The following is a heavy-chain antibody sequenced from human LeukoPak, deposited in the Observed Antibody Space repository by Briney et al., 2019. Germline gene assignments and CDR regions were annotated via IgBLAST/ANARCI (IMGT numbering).Heavy chain of an antibody. V-gene: IGHV4-30-2*01. Sequence: SETLSLTCAVSGGSISSGGYSWSWIRQPPGKGLEWIGYIYHSGSTYYNPPLKSRVTISVDRSKNQFSLKLSSVTAADTAVYYCARGIAAANWFDPWGQGILVTVSS. CDR1: GGSISSGGYS. CDR3: ARGIAAANWFDP. J-gene: IGHJ5*02. CDR2: IYHSGST. D-gene: IGHD6-13*01.